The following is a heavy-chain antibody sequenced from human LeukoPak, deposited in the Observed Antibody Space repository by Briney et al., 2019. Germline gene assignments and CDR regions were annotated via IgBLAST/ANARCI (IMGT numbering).Heavy chain of an antibody. CDR2: INHRGST. J-gene: IGHJ4*02. Sequence: SETLSLTCAVYGGSFSGYHWSWIRQPPGKGLEWIGEINHRGSTNYNPSLKSRVTMSVDTSKNQFSLKLSSVTAADTAVYYCASGRGAARFVTIEFDYWGQGALVTVTS. D-gene: IGHD6-6*01. CDR1: GGSFSGYH. CDR3: ASGRGAARFVTIEFDY. V-gene: IGHV4-34*01.